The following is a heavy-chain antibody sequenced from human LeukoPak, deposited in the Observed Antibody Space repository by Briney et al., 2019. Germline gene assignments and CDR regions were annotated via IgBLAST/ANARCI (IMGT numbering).Heavy chain of an antibody. CDR2: IYYTGSP. D-gene: IGHD3-9*01. Sequence: PSETPSLTCTVSSGSLSSNNYYWGSVRHPPGEGLEWIGSIYYTGSPFYNPSLKSRATMSLDALKNQFTLKVTSVTATDTAVYYCARLVSYDVLTENFYKYYMDVWGKGTTVTVSS. V-gene: IGHV4-39*01. CDR3: ARLVSYDVLTENFYKYYMDV. J-gene: IGHJ6*03. CDR1: SGSLSSNNYY.